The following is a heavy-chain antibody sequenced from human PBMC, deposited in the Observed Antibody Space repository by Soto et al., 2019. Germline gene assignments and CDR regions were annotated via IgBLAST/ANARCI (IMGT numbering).Heavy chain of an antibody. CDR2: IKSKTGGGTT. Sequence: GGSLRLSCAASGFTFANAWMTWVRQAPGKGLEWVGRIKSKTGGGTTDYAAPVKGRFTISRDDSKNTLYLQMNSLKTEDTAVYYCTTDPVTMIVVVPSSGWGQGTLVTVSS. D-gene: IGHD3-22*01. J-gene: IGHJ4*02. V-gene: IGHV3-15*01. CDR1: GFTFANAW. CDR3: TTDPVTMIVVVPSSG.